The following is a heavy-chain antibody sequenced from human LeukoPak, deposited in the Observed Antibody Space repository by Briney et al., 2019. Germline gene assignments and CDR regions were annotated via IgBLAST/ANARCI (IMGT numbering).Heavy chain of an antibody. D-gene: IGHD5-18*01. CDR1: GGSISSYY. V-gene: IGHV4-59*01. CDR2: IYYSGST. J-gene: IGHJ4*02. CDR3: ARGRQLWSLFAY. Sequence: PSETLPLTCTVSGGSISSYYWSWIRQPPGKGLEWIGYIYYSGSTNYNPSLKSRVTISVDTSKNQFSLKLSSVTAADTAVYYCARGRQLWSLFAYWGQGTLVTVSS.